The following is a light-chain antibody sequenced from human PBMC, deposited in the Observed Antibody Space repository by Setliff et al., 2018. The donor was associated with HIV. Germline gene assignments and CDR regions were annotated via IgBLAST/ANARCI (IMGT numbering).Light chain of an antibody. Sequence: QSALTQPPSVSAAPGQKVTISCSGSSSNIGNNYVSWYQQLPGTAPKLLIYDNNKRPSGIPDRFSGSKSGTSATLGITGLQTGDEADYYCGTWDSSLGAGVFGGGTK. CDR1: SSNIGNNY. J-gene: IGLJ3*02. CDR3: GTWDSSLGAGV. V-gene: IGLV1-51*01. CDR2: DNN.